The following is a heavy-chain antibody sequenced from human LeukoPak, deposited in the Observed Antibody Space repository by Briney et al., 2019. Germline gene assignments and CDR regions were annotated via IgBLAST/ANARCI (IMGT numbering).Heavy chain of an antibody. CDR1: GFTLSGSA. CDR3: TIKSSGIIDY. D-gene: IGHD1-26*01. Sequence: PGGSLRLSCAASGFTLSGSAMHWVRQACGKGLEWVGRIRSKANSYATAYAASVKGRFTISRDDSKNTAYLQMNSLKTEDTAVYYCTIKSSGIIDYWGQGTLVTVSS. V-gene: IGHV3-73*01. CDR2: IRSKANSYAT. J-gene: IGHJ4*02.